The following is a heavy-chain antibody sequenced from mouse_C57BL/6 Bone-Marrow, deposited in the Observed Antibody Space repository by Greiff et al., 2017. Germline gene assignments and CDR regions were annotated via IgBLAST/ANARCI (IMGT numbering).Heavy chain of an antibody. CDR3: ARTYPYAMDY. CDR2: IDPEYGDT. J-gene: IGHJ4*01. Sequence: EVQLQQSGAELVKPGASVKLSCTASGFNIKDYYMHWVKQRTEQGLEWIGRIDPEYGDTKYAPKFQGKATITADTSSNTAYLQLSSLTSEDAAVYYCARTYPYAMDYWGQGTSVTVSS. CDR1: GFNIKDYY. V-gene: IGHV14-2*01. D-gene: IGHD5-1*01.